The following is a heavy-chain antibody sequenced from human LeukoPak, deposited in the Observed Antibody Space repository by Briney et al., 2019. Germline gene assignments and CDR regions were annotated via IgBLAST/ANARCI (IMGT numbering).Heavy chain of an antibody. Sequence: PGGSLGLSCAASGFTFSTYWMHWVRQAPGKGLVWVSRINGDGSSTSYADSVKGRFTISRDNAKNTLYLQMNSLRAEDTAVYYCAKMVHTEQWLVPFDYWGQGTLVTVSS. CDR1: GFTFSTYW. V-gene: IGHV3-74*01. D-gene: IGHD6-19*01. CDR3: AKMVHTEQWLVPFDY. J-gene: IGHJ4*02. CDR2: INGDGSST.